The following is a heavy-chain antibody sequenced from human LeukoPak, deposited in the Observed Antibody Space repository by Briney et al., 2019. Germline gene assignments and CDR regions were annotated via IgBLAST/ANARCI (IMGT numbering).Heavy chain of an antibody. Sequence: GASVKVSCKTSGYTFTNFYMHWVRQAPGQGREWLGIINPSGGSTICAQKFQGRVTITRDTSTSTVYMELSSLRSEDTAVYYCARDGALVVVTPSNVDYWGQGTLVTVSS. D-gene: IGHD3-22*01. V-gene: IGHV1-46*01. CDR2: INPSGGST. CDR3: ARDGALVVVTPSNVDY. CDR1: GYTFTNFY. J-gene: IGHJ4*02.